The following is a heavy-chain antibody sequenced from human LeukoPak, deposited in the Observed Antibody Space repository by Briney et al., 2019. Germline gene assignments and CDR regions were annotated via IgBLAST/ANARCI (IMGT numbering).Heavy chain of an antibody. D-gene: IGHD3-10*01. V-gene: IGHV3-48*02. J-gene: IGHJ4*02. CDR1: GFTFSSFT. Sequence: GGSLRLSCAASGFTFSSFTMSWVRQAPGKRLEWISYISSSSNAINYADSVKGRFTISRDNAKNSLYLQMDSLRDEGTAVYYCARKTYGSGNYFLDYWGQGTLVTVSS. CDR2: ISSSSNAI. CDR3: ARKTYGSGNYFLDY.